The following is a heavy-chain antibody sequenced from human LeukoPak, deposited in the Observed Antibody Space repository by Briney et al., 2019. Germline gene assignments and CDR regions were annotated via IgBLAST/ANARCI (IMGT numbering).Heavy chain of an antibody. V-gene: IGHV4-39*01. CDR3: ALIVVVPAATETFYYYYYYMDV. D-gene: IGHD2-2*01. CDR1: GGSISSSSYY. Sequence: SETLSLTCTVSGGSISSSSYYWGWIRQPPGKGLEWIGSIYYSGSTYYNPSLKSRVTISVDTSKNQFSLKLSPVTAADTAVYYCALIVVVPAATETFYYYYYYMDVWGKGTTVTVSS. J-gene: IGHJ6*03. CDR2: IYYSGST.